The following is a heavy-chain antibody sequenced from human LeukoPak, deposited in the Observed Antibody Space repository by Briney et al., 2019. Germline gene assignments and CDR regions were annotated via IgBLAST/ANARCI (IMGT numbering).Heavy chain of an antibody. V-gene: IGHV4-39*01. J-gene: IGHJ5*02. CDR1: GGSISSSSYY. D-gene: IGHD3-10*01. CDR2: IYYSGST. Sequence: PSETLSLTCTVSGGSISSSSYYWGWIRQPPGKGLEWIGSIYYSGSTYYNPSLKSRVTISVDTSKNQFSLKLSSVTAADTAVYYCARESTRPRRFDPWGQGTLVTVSS. CDR3: ARESTRPRRFDP.